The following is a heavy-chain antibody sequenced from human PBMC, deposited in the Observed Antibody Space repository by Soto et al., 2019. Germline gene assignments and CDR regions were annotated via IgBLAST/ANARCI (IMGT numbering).Heavy chain of an antibody. V-gene: IGHV3-30*03. CDR2: ISYDGSLQ. Sequence: QAQLVESGGGVVQPGRSLRLSCAASGFAFSSYGMHWVRQAPGTGLEWVAVISYDGSLQHYADSVKGRFTISRDNSKNMVLLQMSSLRAEDTAVYYCVXXXXYXXXSVPYSWGQGTLVSVSS. J-gene: IGHJ4*02. CDR1: GFAFSSYG. CDR3: VXXXXYXXXSVPYS.